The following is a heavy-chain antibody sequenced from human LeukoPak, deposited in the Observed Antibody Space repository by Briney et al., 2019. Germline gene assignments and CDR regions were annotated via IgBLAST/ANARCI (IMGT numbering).Heavy chain of an antibody. CDR3: AVPFMTTDDQLDY. CDR1: GYSFSDYY. J-gene: IGHJ4*02. CDR2: ISPNSGGT. V-gene: IGHV1-2*02. D-gene: IGHD4-17*01. Sequence: AASVKVSCKASGYSFSDYYMHWVRQAPGQGLEWMGWISPNSGGTNYVQKFQGRVTMTRDTSITTAYMALSSLRSDDTAVYFCAVPFMTTDDQLDYWGQGTLVTVSS.